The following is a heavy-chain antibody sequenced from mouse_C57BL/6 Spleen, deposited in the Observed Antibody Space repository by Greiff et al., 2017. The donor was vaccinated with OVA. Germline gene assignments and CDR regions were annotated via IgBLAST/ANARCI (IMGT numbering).Heavy chain of an antibody. J-gene: IGHJ2*01. CDR2: IYPGSGST. Sequence: QVHVKQPGAELVKPGASVKMSCKASGYTFTSYWITWVKQRPGQGLEWIGDIYPGSGSTNYNEKFKSKATLTVDTSSSTAYMQLSSLTSEDSAVYYCARRRDYLYYFDYWGQGTTLTVSS. CDR1: GYTFTSYW. V-gene: IGHV1-55*01. CDR3: ARRRDYLYYFDY. D-gene: IGHD5-5*01.